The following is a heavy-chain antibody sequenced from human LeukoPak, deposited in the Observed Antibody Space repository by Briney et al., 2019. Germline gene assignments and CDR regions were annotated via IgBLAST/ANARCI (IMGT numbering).Heavy chain of an antibody. V-gene: IGHV4-59*01. D-gene: IGHD2-2*01. Sequence: PSETLSLTCTVSGGSINNYYWSWIRQPPGKGLEWLGYINHSGNTDYNPSLKGRVTISVDTSKSQFSLKLSSVTAADTAVYYCARDLEAYCSTPTSSVPYWGQGTLVTVSS. CDR2: INHSGNT. CDR3: ARDLEAYCSTPTSSVPY. CDR1: GGSINNYY. J-gene: IGHJ4*02.